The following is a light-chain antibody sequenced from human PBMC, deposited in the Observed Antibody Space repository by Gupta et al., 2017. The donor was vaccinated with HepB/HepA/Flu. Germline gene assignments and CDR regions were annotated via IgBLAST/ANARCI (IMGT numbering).Light chain of an antibody. V-gene: IGLV3-1*01. J-gene: IGLJ2*01. CDR1: KLGDNF. Sequence: YELTQPPSLSVSPGQTPSVPCSGDKLGDNFASWYQQKPGQSPLLVIYRYTKRPSGIPERFSGSNSVNTATLTISGTQGMDEADYYWQTWDSSSTVVVGGGTKLTVL. CDR3: QTWDSSSTVV. CDR2: RYT.